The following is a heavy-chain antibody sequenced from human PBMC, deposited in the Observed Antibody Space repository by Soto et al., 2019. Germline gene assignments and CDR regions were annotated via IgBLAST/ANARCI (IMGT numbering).Heavy chain of an antibody. Sequence: PSETLSLTCAVYGGSFSGYYWSWIRQPPGKGLEWIGEINHSGSTNYNPSLKSRVTISVDTSKNQFSLKLSSVTAADTAVYYCARLNLYSSSLFWFDPWGQGTLVTVSS. CDR3: ARLNLYSSSLFWFDP. J-gene: IGHJ5*02. D-gene: IGHD6-13*01. CDR1: GGSFSGYY. V-gene: IGHV4-34*01. CDR2: INHSGST.